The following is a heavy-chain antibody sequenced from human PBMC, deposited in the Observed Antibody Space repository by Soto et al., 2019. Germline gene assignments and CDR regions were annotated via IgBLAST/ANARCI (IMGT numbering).Heavy chain of an antibody. J-gene: IGHJ4*02. CDR2: ITGRGVTT. D-gene: IGHD2-2*01. V-gene: IGHV3-23*01. CDR1: GFTFRSYA. Sequence: EVQLLESGGGLVQPGVSLRLSCAASGFTFRSYAMTWHRQAPGKGLDWVSTITGRGVTTFYPHSVNGRFTSSRDNSENPLFPQMTSLGGEDTALYDCSRYTTVSSTPAETVPSAIDDWGQGVLVTGSS. CDR3: SRYTTVSSTPAETVPSAIDD.